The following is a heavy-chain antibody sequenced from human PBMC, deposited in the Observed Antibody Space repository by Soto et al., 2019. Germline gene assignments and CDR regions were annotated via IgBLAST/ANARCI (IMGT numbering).Heavy chain of an antibody. D-gene: IGHD3-16*02. CDR1: GFTFSSYS. Sequence: EVQLVESGGGLVKPGGSLRLSCAASGFTFSSYSMNWVRQAPGKGLEWVSSISSSSSYIYYADSVKGRFTISRDNAKNSLYLQMNSLRAEDTAVYYCARDMITFGGVIYYYFDYWGQGTLVTVSS. CDR3: ARDMITFGGVIYYYFDY. V-gene: IGHV3-21*01. J-gene: IGHJ4*02. CDR2: ISSSSSYI.